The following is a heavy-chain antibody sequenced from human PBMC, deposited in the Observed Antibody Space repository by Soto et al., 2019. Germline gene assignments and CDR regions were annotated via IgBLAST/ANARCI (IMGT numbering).Heavy chain of an antibody. J-gene: IGHJ4*02. CDR2: ISSSSISI. Sequence: EVQLVESGGGLAPPGGSLRLSCAASGFTFSTYEMNWVRQAPGKGLEWVSSISSSSISIHYADSVKGRVTISRDNAKNSLYLQMNSLRAEDTAVYYCSTRLRNRGYWGQGTLVTVSS. V-gene: IGHV3-48*03. CDR1: GFTFSTYE. D-gene: IGHD3-16*01. CDR3: STRLRNRGY.